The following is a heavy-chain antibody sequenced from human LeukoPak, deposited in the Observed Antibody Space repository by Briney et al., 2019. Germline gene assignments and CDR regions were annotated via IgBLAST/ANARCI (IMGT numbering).Heavy chain of an antibody. J-gene: IGHJ4*02. V-gene: IGHV3-7*01. CDR3: ATFLGWANNSGLSY. Sequence: GGSLRLSCAASGLTFSSYWVTWVRQAPGRGLDWVANIKQDGSEKYYVDSVKGRFTISRDNAKNPVYLQMNSLRAEDTAVYYCATFLGWANNSGLSYWGQGTLVTVSS. CDR1: GLTFSSYW. CDR2: IKQDGSEK. D-gene: IGHD6-19*01.